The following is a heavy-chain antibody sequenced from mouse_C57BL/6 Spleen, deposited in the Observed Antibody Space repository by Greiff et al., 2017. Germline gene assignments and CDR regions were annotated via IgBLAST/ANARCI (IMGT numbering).Heavy chain of an antibody. J-gene: IGHJ3*01. V-gene: IGHV1-22*01. CDR3: ARDCDYGFAY. D-gene: IGHD2-13*01. Sequence: VQLKESGPELVKPGASVKMSCKASGYTFTNYNMHWVKQSHGKSLEWIGYINPNNGGTSYNQKFKGKATLTVNKSSSTAYMELRSLTSEDSAVDYCARDCDYGFAYWGQGTLVTVSA. CDR1: GYTFTNYN. CDR2: INPNNGGT.